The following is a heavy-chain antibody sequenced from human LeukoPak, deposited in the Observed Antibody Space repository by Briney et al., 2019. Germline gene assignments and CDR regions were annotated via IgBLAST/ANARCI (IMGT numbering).Heavy chain of an antibody. D-gene: IGHD6-13*01. CDR3: ARVPRESSSWLYYFDY. CDR2: INHSGST. J-gene: IGHJ4*02. V-gene: IGHV4-39*07. Sequence: RASETLSLTCTVSGGSISSGGYYWSWIRQPPGKGLEWIGEINHSGSTNYNPSLKSRVTISVDTSKNQFSLKLSSVTAADTAVYYCARVPRESSSWLYYFDYWGQGTLVTVSS. CDR1: GGSISSGGYY.